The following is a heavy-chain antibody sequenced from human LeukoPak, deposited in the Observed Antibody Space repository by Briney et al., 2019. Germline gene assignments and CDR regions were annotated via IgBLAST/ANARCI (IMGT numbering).Heavy chain of an antibody. Sequence: GGSLRLSCTVSGFTFSDYAMSWVRQAPGKGLEWVSSISSSSSYIYYADSVKGRFTISRDNAKNSLYLQMNSLRAEDTAVYYCARGHYGMDVWGQGTTVTVSS. J-gene: IGHJ6*02. CDR1: GFTFSDYA. CDR3: ARGHYGMDV. V-gene: IGHV3-21*01. CDR2: ISSSSSYI.